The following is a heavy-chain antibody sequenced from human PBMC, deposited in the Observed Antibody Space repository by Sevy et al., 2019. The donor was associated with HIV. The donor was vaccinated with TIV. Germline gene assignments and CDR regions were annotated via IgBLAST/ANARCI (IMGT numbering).Heavy chain of an antibody. J-gene: IGHJ4*02. CDR1: GFTFSNYW. CDR3: ARAPADYSTGWSAD. V-gene: IGHV3-74*01. D-gene: IGHD6-19*01. Sequence: GGSLRLSCAVSGFTFSNYWMHWVRQAPGKGLPLVSPINPYGNSVTYAESVRGRFTISRDNAKNTLYLQMSSLRADDTAIYYCARAPADYSTGWSADWGQGTLVTVSS. CDR2: INPYGNSV.